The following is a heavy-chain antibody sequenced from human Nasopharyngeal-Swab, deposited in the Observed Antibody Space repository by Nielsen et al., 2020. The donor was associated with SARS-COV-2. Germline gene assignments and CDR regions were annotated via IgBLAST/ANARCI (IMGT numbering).Heavy chain of an antibody. CDR3: ARDRGSYGFDY. V-gene: IGHV3-30-3*01. CDR1: GFTFSSYA. CDR2: ISYDGSNK. J-gene: IGHJ4*02. Sequence: GGSLKISCAASGFTFSSYAMHWVRQAPGKGLEWVAVISYDGSNKYYADSVKGRFTIFSDNSKNTLYLHMNSLRAEDTAVYYCARDRGSYGFDYWGQGTLVTVSS. D-gene: IGHD1-26*01.